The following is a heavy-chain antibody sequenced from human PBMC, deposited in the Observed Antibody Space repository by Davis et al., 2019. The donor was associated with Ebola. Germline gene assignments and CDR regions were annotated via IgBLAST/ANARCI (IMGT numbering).Heavy chain of an antibody. CDR3: ARGGYGDYEYFQE. CDR2: IYYSEST. J-gene: IGHJ1*01. V-gene: IGHV4-39*07. Sequence: WVRQPPGKGLEWIGTIYYSESTFYRPALKSRVTISVDRSTNQFSLRLSSVTAADTAVYYCARGGYGDYEYFQEWGQGTLVTVSS. D-gene: IGHD4-17*01.